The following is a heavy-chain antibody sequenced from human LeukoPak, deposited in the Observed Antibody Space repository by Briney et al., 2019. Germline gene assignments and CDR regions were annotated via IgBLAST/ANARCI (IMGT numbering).Heavy chain of an antibody. D-gene: IGHD3-10*01. V-gene: IGHV4-4*02. CDR1: GGSISSSNW. J-gene: IGHJ1*01. CDR3: ASDPYYGSGRAYFQH. Sequence: SETLSLTCAVSGGSISSSNWWSWVRQPPGKGLERIGKIYHSGSTNYNPSLKSRATISVDKSKNQFSLKLSTVTAADTAEYYCASDPYYGSGRAYFQHWGQGTLVTVSS. CDR2: IYHSGST.